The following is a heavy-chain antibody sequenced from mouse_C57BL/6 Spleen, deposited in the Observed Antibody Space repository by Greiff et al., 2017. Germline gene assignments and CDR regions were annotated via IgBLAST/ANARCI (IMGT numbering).Heavy chain of an antibody. CDR2: IWTGGGT. Sequence: VQLVESGPGLVAPSQSLSITCTVSGFSLTSYAISWVRQPPGKGLEWLGVIWTGGGTNYNSALNSRLSNSKDNSKSQVFLKMNSLQTDDTARYYCARNSEYAAWFAYWGQGTLVTVSA. J-gene: IGHJ3*01. CDR1: GFSLTSYA. D-gene: IGHD5-1*01. V-gene: IGHV2-9-1*01. CDR3: ARNSEYAAWFAY.